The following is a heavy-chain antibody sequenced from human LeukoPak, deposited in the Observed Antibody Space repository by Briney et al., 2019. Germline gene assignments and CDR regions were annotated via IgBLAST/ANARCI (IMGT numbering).Heavy chain of an antibody. J-gene: IGHJ6*03. Sequence: SETLSLTCAVSGGSISSGGYSWSWIRQPPGKGLEWIGYIYYSGNTNYSPSLKSRVTISVDTSKNQFSLKVRSVTAADTAVYYCARLGLSPAGYYYYYMDVWGKGTTVTVSS. V-gene: IGHV4-61*08. D-gene: IGHD4/OR15-4a*01. CDR1: GGSISSGGYS. CDR2: IYYSGNT. CDR3: ARLGLSPAGYYYYYMDV.